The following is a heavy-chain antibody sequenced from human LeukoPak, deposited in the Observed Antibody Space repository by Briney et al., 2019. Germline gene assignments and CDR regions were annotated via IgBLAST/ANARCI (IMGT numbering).Heavy chain of an antibody. CDR3: ARTYYDFWSGYQPSNWFDP. Sequence: ASVKVSCKASGYTFTGYFLHWVRQAPGQGVEWMGWINPKSGGPNYAQKLQGRVTMTRDTSISIAYMELSRLRSDDTAVYYCARTYYDFWSGYQPSNWFDPWGGGTLVSVSS. D-gene: IGHD3-3*01. CDR1: GYTFTGYF. CDR2: INPKSGGP. V-gene: IGHV1-2*02. J-gene: IGHJ5*02.